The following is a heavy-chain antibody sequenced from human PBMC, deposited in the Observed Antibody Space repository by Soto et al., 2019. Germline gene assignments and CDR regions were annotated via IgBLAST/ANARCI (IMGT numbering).Heavy chain of an antibody. D-gene: IGHD6-6*01. CDR2: ISAYNGNT. Sequence: ASVKVSCKASGYTFTSYGISWVRQAPGQGLEWMGWISAYNGNTNYAQELQGRVTMTTDTSTSTAYMELRSLRSDDTAVYYCARDCWGISIAARRNWFDPWGQGTLVTVSS. V-gene: IGHV1-18*01. CDR1: GYTFTSYG. CDR3: ARDCWGISIAARRNWFDP. J-gene: IGHJ5*02.